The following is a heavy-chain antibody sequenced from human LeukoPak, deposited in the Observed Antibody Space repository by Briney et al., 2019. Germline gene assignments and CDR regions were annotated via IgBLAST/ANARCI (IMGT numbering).Heavy chain of an antibody. J-gene: IGHJ4*02. CDR1: GFTFSSYG. V-gene: IGHV3-30*18. CDR3: AKEEGDCSGDCYLPGNPDY. CDR2: ISYDGSNK. Sequence: GGSLRLSCAASGFTFSSYGMHWVRQAPGKGLEWVAVISYDGSNKYYADSVKGRFTISRDNSKNTLYLQMNSLRAEDTAVYYCAKEEGDCSGDCYLPGNPDYWGQGTPVTVSS. D-gene: IGHD2-21*02.